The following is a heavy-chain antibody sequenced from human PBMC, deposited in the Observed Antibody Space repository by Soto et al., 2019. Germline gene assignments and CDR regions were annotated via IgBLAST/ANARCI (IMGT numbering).Heavy chain of an antibody. CDR2: ISSNGGST. V-gene: IGHV3-64D*08. CDR1: GFTFSSYA. CDR3: VKALYDFWSGYYGYYFDY. D-gene: IGHD3-3*01. Sequence: GGSLRLSCSASGFTFSSYAMHWVRQAPGKGLEYVSAISSNGGSTYYADSVKGRFTISRDNSKNTLYLQMSSLRAEDTAVYYCVKALYDFWSGYYGYYFDYWGQGTLVTVSS. J-gene: IGHJ4*02.